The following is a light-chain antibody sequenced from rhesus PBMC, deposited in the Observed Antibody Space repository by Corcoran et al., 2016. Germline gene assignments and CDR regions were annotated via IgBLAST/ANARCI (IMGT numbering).Light chain of an antibody. V-gene: IGKV1-74*01. Sequence: DIQMTQSPSSLSASVGDRVTITCRASENVNNYLNWYQQKPGKAPKLLIYKASALQSGVPSRFSGSGSGTHYTFTIISLQPEDVATYYCQHGYGTPWTFGQGTKVEIK. CDR3: QHGYGTPWT. CDR2: KAS. J-gene: IGKJ1*01. CDR1: ENVNNY.